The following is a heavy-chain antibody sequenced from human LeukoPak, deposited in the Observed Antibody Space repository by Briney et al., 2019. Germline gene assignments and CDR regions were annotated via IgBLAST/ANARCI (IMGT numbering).Heavy chain of an antibody. V-gene: IGHV3-30*04. CDR3: ARPLYGSGSYYYY. J-gene: IGHJ4*02. Sequence: GGSLRLSCAASGFTFSSHAMHWVRQAPGKGLEWVAVISYDGSKKYYADSVKGRFTISRDNSKNTLYLQMNSLRAEDTAVYYCARPLYGSGSYYYYWGQGTLVTVSS. CDR2: ISYDGSKK. D-gene: IGHD3-10*01. CDR1: GFTFSSHA.